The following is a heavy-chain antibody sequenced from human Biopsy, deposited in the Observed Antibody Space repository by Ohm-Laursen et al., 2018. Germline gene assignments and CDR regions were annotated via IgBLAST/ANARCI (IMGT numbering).Heavy chain of an antibody. Sequence: VSSVKVSCNASGGTFSSSAITWVRQAPGQGLEWMGGIIGIFRTAHYAQKFQGRVTITADEFMSTAYMELSSLRSEDTAVYYCARGGGYNWNNGWFDPWGQGTLVTVSS. D-gene: IGHD1/OR15-1a*01. CDR1: GGTFSSSA. V-gene: IGHV1-69*01. CDR2: IIGIFRTA. J-gene: IGHJ5*02. CDR3: ARGGGYNWNNGWFDP.